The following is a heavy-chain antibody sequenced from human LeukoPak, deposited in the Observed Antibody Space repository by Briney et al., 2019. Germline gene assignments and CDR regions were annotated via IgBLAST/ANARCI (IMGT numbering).Heavy chain of an antibody. V-gene: IGHV3-74*01. CDR1: GFTFSSYW. Sequence: GGSLRLSCAASGFTFSSYWMHWVRQAPGKGLVWFSRIRSDGSTTYADSVKGRFTISRDNAKNTLYLQMNSLRAEDTAVYYCARAGDYGSGSCAFDMWGQGTMVTVSS. CDR2: IRSDGST. J-gene: IGHJ3*02. D-gene: IGHD3-10*01. CDR3: ARAGDYGSGSCAFDM.